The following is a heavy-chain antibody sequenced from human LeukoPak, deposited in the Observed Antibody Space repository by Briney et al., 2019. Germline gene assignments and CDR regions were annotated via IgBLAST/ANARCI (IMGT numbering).Heavy chain of an antibody. CDR2: ISSSSSYI. V-gene: IGHV3-21*01. J-gene: IGHJ4*02. CDR1: GFTFSSYS. CDR3: ARVGHYDSSGSDY. D-gene: IGHD3-22*01. Sequence: GGSLGLSCAASGFTFSSYSMNWVRQAPGKGLEWVSSISSSSSYIYYADSVKGRFTISRDNAKNSLYLQMNSLRAEDTAVYYCARVGHYDSSGSDYWGQGTLVTVSS.